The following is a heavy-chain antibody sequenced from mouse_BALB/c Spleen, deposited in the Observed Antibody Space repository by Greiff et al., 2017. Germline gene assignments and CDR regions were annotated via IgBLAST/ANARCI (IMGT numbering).Heavy chain of an antibody. J-gene: IGHJ4*01. CDR2: ISSGGGST. D-gene: IGHD2-4*01. V-gene: IGHV5-12-1*01. Sequence: EVMLVESGGGLVKPGGSLKLSCAASGFAFSSYDMSWVRQTPEKRLEWVAYISSGGGSTYYPDTVKGRFTISRDNAKNTLYLQMSSLKSEDTAMYYCARHERDYDGDYAMDYWGQGTSVTVSS. CDR3: ARHERDYDGDYAMDY. CDR1: GFAFSSYD.